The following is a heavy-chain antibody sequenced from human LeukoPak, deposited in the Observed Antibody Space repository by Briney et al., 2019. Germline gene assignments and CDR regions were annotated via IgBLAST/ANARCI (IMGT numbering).Heavy chain of an antibody. CDR2: IHLSGYT. CDR3: ARVADATWYFDL. CDR1: GGPLTTYY. V-gene: IGHV4-59*01. Sequence: SETLSLTCTVSGGPLTTYYWSCIRQPPGKGLEWIGHIHLSGYTNYNPSLKSRVTISVDKSTNQVSLRLSSVTAADTAVYYCARVADATWYFDLWGRGTLGTV. J-gene: IGHJ2*01.